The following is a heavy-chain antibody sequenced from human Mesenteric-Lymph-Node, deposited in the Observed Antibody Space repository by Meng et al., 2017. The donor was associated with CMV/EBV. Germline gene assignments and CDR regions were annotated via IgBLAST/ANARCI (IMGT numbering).Heavy chain of an antibody. CDR3: ARSTPSITIFGVAPELSLYYFDY. V-gene: IGHV4-31*02. D-gene: IGHD3-3*01. CDR1: YY. CDR2: IYYSGST. J-gene: IGHJ4*02. Sequence: YYWRWSRQHPGKGLEWIGYIYYSGSTYYNPSLKSRVTISVDTSKNQFSLKLSSVTAADTAVYYCARSTPSITIFGVAPELSLYYFDYWGQGTLVTVSS.